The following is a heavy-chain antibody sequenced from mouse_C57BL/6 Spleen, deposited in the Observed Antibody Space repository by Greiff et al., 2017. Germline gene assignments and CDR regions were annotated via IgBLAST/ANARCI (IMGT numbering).Heavy chain of an antibody. CDR1: GYTFTSYW. CDR2: IYPGSGST. V-gene: IGHV1-55*01. D-gene: IGHD2-4*01. CDR3: ARWGDYDPLYAMDY. Sequence: QVQLQQPGAELVKPGASVKMSCKASGYTFTSYWITWVKQRPGQGLEWIGDIYPGSGSTNYNEKFKSKATLTVDTSSSTAYMQLSSLTSEDSAVYYCARWGDYDPLYAMDYWGQGTSVTVSS. J-gene: IGHJ4*01.